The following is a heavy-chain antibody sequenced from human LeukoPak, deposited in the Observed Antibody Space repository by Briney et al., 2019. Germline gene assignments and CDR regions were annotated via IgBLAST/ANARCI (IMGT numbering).Heavy chain of an antibody. CDR3: ARVDYGDYGEYFQH. Sequence: PRASVKVSCKASGGTFSSYAISWVRQAPGQGLEWMGGIIPIFGTANYAQKFQGRVTITADESTSTAYMELSSLRSEDTAVYYCARVDYGDYGEYFQHWGQGTLVTVSS. CDR1: GGTFSSYA. J-gene: IGHJ1*01. V-gene: IGHV1-69*01. D-gene: IGHD4-17*01. CDR2: IIPIFGTA.